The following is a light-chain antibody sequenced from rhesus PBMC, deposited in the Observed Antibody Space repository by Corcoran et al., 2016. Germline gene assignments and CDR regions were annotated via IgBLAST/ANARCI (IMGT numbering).Light chain of an antibody. CDR1: ECVGSH. V-gene: IGKV3-40*03. J-gene: IGKJ1*01. CDR2: SAY. CDR3: QQYNDLLPT. Sequence: EIVMTQSPATLSLSPGETATLSCRASECVGSHLAWYQQKPGQAPKLLVHSAYFRATGIPDSFSGSGSRTEFTLTISSLEPEDVGVYHCQQYNDLLPTFGQGAKVEIK.